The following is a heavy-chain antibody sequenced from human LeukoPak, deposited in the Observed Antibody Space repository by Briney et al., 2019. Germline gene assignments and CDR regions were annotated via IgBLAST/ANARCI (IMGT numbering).Heavy chain of an antibody. J-gene: IGHJ4*02. Sequence: SGPTLVKPTQTLTLTCTFSGFSLTTSEVGVGWIRQPPGKALDWLALIYWDDDKRYSPSLKSKLTITKDTSKNQVVLTMTNMDPVDTATYYCAHRLWAGTTFDSWGQGILVTVSS. V-gene: IGHV2-5*02. CDR2: IYWDDDK. D-gene: IGHD1-7*01. CDR1: GFSLTTSEVG. CDR3: AHRLWAGTTFDS.